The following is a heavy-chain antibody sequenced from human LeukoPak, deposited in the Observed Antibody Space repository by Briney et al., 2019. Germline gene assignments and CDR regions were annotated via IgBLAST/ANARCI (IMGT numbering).Heavy chain of an antibody. CDR2: ISSSSSYI. J-gene: IGHJ1*01. Sequence: GGSLRLSCAASGFTFSSYSMNWVRQAPGKGLEWVSSISSSSSYIYYADSVKGRFTISRDNAKNSLYLQMNSLRAEDTAVYYCARDEHYYDSRLYFQHWGQGTLATVSS. D-gene: IGHD3-22*01. CDR3: ARDEHYYDSRLYFQH. CDR1: GFTFSSYS. V-gene: IGHV3-21*01.